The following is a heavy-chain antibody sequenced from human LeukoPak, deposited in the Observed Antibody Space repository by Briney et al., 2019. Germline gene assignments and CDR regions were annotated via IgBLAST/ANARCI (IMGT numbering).Heavy chain of an antibody. Sequence: PGGSLRLSCAASGFTFSGSAMHWVRQASGKGLEWVDRIRSKANSYATAYAASVKGRFTISRDDSRNTAYLQMNSLKTEDTAVYYCTRHDSDYGDYDPFDYWGQGTLVTASS. J-gene: IGHJ4*02. CDR2: IRSKANSYAT. CDR1: GFTFSGSA. CDR3: TRHDSDYGDYDPFDY. V-gene: IGHV3-73*01. D-gene: IGHD4-17*01.